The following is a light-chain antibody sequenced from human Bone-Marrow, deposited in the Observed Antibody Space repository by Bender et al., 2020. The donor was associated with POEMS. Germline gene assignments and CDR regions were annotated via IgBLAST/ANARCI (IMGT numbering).Light chain of an antibody. CDR3: QSAHSSGAPYG. J-gene: IGLJ1*01. CDR2: KDS. V-gene: IGLV3-25*03. Sequence: SYELTQPPSVSVSPGQTARITCSGDALARQYSYWYQQKPGQAPVLVIYKDSERPSGIPERFSGSTSGTTVTLTISGVQAEDEADYYCQSAHSSGAPYGFGTGTKITVL. CDR1: ALARQY.